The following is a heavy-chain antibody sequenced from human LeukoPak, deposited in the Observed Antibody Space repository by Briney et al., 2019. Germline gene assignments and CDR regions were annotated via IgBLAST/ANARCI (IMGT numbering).Heavy chain of an antibody. CDR2: IYTSGST. CDR1: GGSISSYY. D-gene: IGHD3-16*02. V-gene: IGHV4-4*07. J-gene: IGHJ5*02. CDR3: ARHRRIGSLNWFDP. Sequence: PSETLSLTCTVSGGSISSYYWSWIRQPAGKGLEWIGRIYTSGSTNYNPSLKSRVTMSVDTSKNQFSLKLSSVTAADTAVYYCARHRRIGSLNWFDPWGQGTLVTVSS.